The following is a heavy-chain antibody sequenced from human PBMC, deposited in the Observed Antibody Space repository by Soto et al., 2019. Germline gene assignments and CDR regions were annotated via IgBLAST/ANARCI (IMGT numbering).Heavy chain of an antibody. CDR3: MRGGWGDSPIDY. Sequence: QVYLLQSGAEVKKVGASVTVSCKTSGYTFSAYYVHWARRAPGRGFQWLGWINPSNEVTTFSEFFQGRITMTRDTSTNTVHMEWNRLTSDDTAVYYCMRGGWGDSPIDYWGQGTQVTVSS. CDR1: GYTFSAYY. V-gene: IGHV1-2*02. J-gene: IGHJ4*02. CDR2: INPSNEVT. D-gene: IGHD1-26*01.